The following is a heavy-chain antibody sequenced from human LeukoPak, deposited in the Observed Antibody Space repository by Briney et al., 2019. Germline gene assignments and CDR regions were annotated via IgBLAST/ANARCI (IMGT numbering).Heavy chain of an antibody. CDR1: GGSFSGYY. V-gene: IGHV4-34*01. J-gene: IGHJ4*02. D-gene: IGHD3-22*01. CDR2: INHSGST. Sequence: PSETLSLTCAVYGGSFSGYYWSWIRQPPGKGLNWIGEINHSGSTNYNPSLKSRVTISVDTSKNQFSLKLSSVTAADTAVYYCARVPLRYYYDSSGYYDYWGQGTLVTVSS. CDR3: ARVPLRYYYDSSGYYDY.